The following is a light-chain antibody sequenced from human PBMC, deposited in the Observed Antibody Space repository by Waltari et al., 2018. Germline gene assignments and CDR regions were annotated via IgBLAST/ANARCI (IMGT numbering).Light chain of an antibody. CDR2: EVS. CDR3: SSFAGSSQML. CDR1: SSDVGGFDY. V-gene: IGLV2-8*01. J-gene: IGLJ2*01. Sequence: QSALTQPPSASGSPGQSVTISCTGTSSDVGGFDYVSWSQQHPGKVPRLMIYEVSKRPSGVPDRFSGSKSGNTASLTVSGLQVEDEADYYCSSFAGSSQMLFGGGTKLTVL.